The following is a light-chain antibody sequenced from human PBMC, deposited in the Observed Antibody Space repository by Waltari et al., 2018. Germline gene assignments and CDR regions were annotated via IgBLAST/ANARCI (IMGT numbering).Light chain of an antibody. CDR1: RCDFGRHSY. CDR2: EVN. Sequence: QSALTQPASVSGSPGQSHTISCTGGRCDFGRHSYVPWYRQDAGKAPKLLISEVNKRPSGVSNRFSGSKSGNTASLTISGLQTEDEADYYCSSFTSSSTWVFGGGTKLTVL. V-gene: IGLV2-14*01. J-gene: IGLJ3*02. CDR3: SSFTSSSTWV.